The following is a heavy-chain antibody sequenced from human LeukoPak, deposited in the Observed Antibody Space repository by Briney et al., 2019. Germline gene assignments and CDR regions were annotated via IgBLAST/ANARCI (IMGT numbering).Heavy chain of an antibody. CDR1: GGSISSYY. D-gene: IGHD6-13*01. J-gene: IGHJ4*02. V-gene: IGHV4-39*01. Sequence: SETLSLTCTVSGGSISSYYWGWIRQPPGKGLEWIGSIYYSGSTYYNPSLKSRVTISVDASKNQFSLKLTSVTAADTAVYYCASLSPAAAGRNYWDQGTLVTVSS. CDR2: IYYSGST. CDR3: ASLSPAAAGRNY.